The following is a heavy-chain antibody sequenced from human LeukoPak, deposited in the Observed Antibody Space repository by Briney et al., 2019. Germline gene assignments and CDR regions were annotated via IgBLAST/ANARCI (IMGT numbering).Heavy chain of an antibody. D-gene: IGHD2-2*01. CDR1: GGTFIIYA. CDR3: ARGRIVVVPAATELHEGDDPYYFDY. Sequence: SVRVSCAGSGGTFIIYAISWVRQAPGQGREWMGGIIPIFGTANYAQKFQGRVTITADESTSTAYMELSSLRSEDPAVYYCARGRIVVVPAATELHEGDDPYYFDYWGQGTLVTVSS. CDR2: IIPIFGTA. V-gene: IGHV1-69*01. J-gene: IGHJ4*02.